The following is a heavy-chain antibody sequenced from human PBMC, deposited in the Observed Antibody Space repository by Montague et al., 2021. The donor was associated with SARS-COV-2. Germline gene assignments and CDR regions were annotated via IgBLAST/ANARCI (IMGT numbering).Heavy chain of an antibody. CDR2: IYYSGST. CDR1: GGSISSYY. V-gene: IGHV4-59*08. Sequence: SETLSFTCTVSGGSISSYYWSWIRQLPGKGLEWIGYIYYSGSTNYNPSLKSRVTISVDTSKNQFSLKLSSVTAADTAVYYCARGFDYWGQGTLVTVSS. CDR3: ARGFDY. J-gene: IGHJ4*02.